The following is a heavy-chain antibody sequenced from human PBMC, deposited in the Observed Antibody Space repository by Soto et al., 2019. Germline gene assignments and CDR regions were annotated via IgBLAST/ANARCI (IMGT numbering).Heavy chain of an antibody. CDR2: MWYDGSNK. V-gene: IGHV3-33*01. CDR1: GFTFSSYG. J-gene: IGHJ5*02. D-gene: IGHD6-13*01. CDR3: ARDLAAAGSGGLIDP. Sequence: PGGSLRLSCAASGFTFSSYGMHWVRQAPGKGLEWVAVMWYDGSNKYYADSVKGRFTISRDNSKNTLYLQMNSLRAEDTAVYYCARDLAAAGSGGLIDPWGQGTLVTVSS.